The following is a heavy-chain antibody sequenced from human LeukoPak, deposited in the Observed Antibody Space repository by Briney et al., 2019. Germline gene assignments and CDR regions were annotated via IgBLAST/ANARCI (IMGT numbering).Heavy chain of an antibody. J-gene: IGHJ5*02. CDR1: GGSISNKY. CDR2: IHYNGNT. V-gene: IGHV4-59*01. D-gene: IGHD3-3*01. CDR3: ATLDGRNSYSDFWTGRNWFDP. Sequence: SETLSPTCTVSGGSISNKYWSWIRQPPGKGLEWSGYIHYNGNTNYNPSLTSRVTMSVDTSKNQFSLKLTSVTAADTAVYHCATLDGRNSYSDFWTGRNWFDPWGQGTLVIVSS.